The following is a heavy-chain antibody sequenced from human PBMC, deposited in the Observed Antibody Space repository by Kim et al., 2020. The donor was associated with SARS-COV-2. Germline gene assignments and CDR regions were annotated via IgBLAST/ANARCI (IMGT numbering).Heavy chain of an antibody. Sequence: GGSLRLSCAASGFTLSNAWMSWVRQAPGKGLEWVGRIKSKTDGGTTDYAAPVKGRFTISRDDSKNTLYLQMNSLKTEDTAVYYSTTLEDIVVVVAATNNWFDPWGQGTLVTVSS. D-gene: IGHD2-15*01. V-gene: IGHV3-15*01. CDR2: IKSKTDGGTT. CDR1: GFTLSNAW. J-gene: IGHJ5*02. CDR3: TTLEDIVVVVAATNNWFDP.